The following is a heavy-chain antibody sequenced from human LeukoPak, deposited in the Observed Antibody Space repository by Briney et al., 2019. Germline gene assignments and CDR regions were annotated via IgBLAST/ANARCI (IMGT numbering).Heavy chain of an antibody. D-gene: IGHD2-15*01. V-gene: IGHV3-23*01. CDR1: GFTFSSFA. CDR2: ISGSGGRT. Sequence: GGSLRLSCAASGFTFSSFALSWVRQAPGKGLEWISGISGSGGRTDYAASVKGRFTISRDNSKNTLYLQMSSLRADDTALYYCAKSPPRCSGGSCYGYWGQGTLVTVSS. J-gene: IGHJ4*02. CDR3: AKSPPRCSGGSCYGY.